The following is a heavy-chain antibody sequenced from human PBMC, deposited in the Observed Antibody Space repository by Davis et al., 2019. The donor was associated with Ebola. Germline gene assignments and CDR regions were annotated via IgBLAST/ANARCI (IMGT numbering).Heavy chain of an antibody. D-gene: IGHD6-13*01. Sequence: GESLKISCAASGFTFSKYAMSWVRQALGKGLEWVSSIGSGHDTQYADSVKGRFTISRDNSKNTVYLEMNSLRAEDTAVYYCAKGWSSSWTLFDYWGQGTLVTVSS. CDR3: AKGWSSSWTLFDY. J-gene: IGHJ4*02. CDR1: GFTFSKYA. CDR2: IGSGHDT. V-gene: IGHV3-23*01.